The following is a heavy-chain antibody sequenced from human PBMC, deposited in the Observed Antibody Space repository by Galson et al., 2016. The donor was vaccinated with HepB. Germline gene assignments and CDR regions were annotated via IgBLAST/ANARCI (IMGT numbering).Heavy chain of an antibody. V-gene: IGHV4-34*01. CDR2: IHHTRDT. CDR1: GGSLSNNF. D-gene: IGHD6-19*01. Sequence: SETLSLTCSVYGGSLSNNFWSWLRQPPGKGLEWIGEIHHTRDTNHNSSLKSRVTMSVDTSKNQFSLKLNSVTAADTAVYYCARGKRPRQWLITKWFDPWGQGTPVTVSA. CDR3: ARGKRPRQWLITKWFDP. J-gene: IGHJ5*02.